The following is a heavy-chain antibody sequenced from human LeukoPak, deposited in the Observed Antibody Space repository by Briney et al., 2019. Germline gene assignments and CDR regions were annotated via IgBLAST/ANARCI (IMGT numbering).Heavy chain of an antibody. CDR1: GGSISSYY. CDR3: ARDWPELGYCSSTSCSYYYYMDV. V-gene: IGHV4-59*01. Sequence: SETLSLTCTASGGSISSYYWSWTRQPPGKGLEWIGYIYYSGSTNYNPSLKSRVTISVDTSKNQFSLKLSSVTAADTAVYYCARDWPELGYCSSTSCSYYYYMDVWGKGTTVTVSS. CDR2: IYYSGST. J-gene: IGHJ6*03. D-gene: IGHD2-2*01.